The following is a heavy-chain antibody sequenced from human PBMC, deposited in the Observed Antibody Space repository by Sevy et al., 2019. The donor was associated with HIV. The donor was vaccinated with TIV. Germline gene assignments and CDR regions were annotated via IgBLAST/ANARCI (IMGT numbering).Heavy chain of an antibody. J-gene: IGHJ6*02. CDR2: ISDSGYST. Sequence: GGSLRLSCVASGFTFSTYAMTWVRQAPGKGLEWVSVISDSGYSTNYADFVKGRFTISRENSKNTLYLQMNSLRAEDTAVYYCAKDWFYYYCGMDVWGQGTTVTVSS. CDR3: AKDWFYYYCGMDV. CDR1: GFTFSTYA. V-gene: IGHV3-23*01. D-gene: IGHD3-10*01.